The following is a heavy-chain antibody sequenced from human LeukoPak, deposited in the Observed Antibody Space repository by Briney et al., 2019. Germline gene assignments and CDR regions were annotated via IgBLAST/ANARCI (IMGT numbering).Heavy chain of an antibody. D-gene: IGHD4-11*01. CDR2: IRHVGSNE. CDR1: GFAFSTYG. Sequence: GGSLRLSCAASGFAFSTYGMHWVRQAPGKGLEWVALIRHVGSNEYYADSVRGRFAISRDNSQNTLHLQMNILRVEDTAVYYCVKDWGVLPDYSADGFDTWGPGTVVTVSS. J-gene: IGHJ3*02. V-gene: IGHV3-30*02. CDR3: VKDWGVLPDYSADGFDT.